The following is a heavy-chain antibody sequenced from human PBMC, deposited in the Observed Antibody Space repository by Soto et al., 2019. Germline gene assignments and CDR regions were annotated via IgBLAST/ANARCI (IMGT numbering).Heavy chain of an antibody. Sequence: SETLSLTCTVSGGSISSYYWSWIRQPPGKGLEWIGYIYYSGSTNYNPSLKSRVTISADTSKNQFSLKLSSVTAADTAVYYCARHVAAVAALFDYWGQGTLVTVSS. J-gene: IGHJ4*02. CDR3: ARHVAAVAALFDY. CDR1: GGSISSYY. V-gene: IGHV4-59*08. CDR2: IYYSGST. D-gene: IGHD6-19*01.